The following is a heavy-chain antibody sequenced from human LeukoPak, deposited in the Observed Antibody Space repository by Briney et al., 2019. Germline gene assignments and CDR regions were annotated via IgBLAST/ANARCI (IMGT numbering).Heavy chain of an antibody. J-gene: IGHJ4*02. D-gene: IGHD3-16*02. Sequence: GGSLRLSCEVSGFIFSSYWMSWVRQAPGKGLEWVGNINQEGSERNHGDSVNGRFTISRDNAENSLYLQMNSLRAEDTAVYYCARIIGAFGTYRYDSWGQGTLVSVSS. CDR3: ARIIGAFGTYRYDS. CDR1: GFIFSSYW. V-gene: IGHV3-7*01. CDR2: INQEGSER.